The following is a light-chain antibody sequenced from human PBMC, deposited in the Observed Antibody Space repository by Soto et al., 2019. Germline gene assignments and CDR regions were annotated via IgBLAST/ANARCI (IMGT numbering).Light chain of an antibody. J-gene: IGKJ5*01. Sequence: EIVLTQSPGTLSLSPGERATLSCRASQSVTSSHLAWYQQKPGQAPRLLMYAASSRATGIPDRFSGSGSGTDFTRTISMLVAEDFAGYYCQQSSSSPITVGQGTRLEIK. CDR1: QSVTSSH. V-gene: IGKV3-20*01. CDR2: AAS. CDR3: QQSSSSPIT.